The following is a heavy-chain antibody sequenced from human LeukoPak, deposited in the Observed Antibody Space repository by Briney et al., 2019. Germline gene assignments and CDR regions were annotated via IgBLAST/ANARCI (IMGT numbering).Heavy chain of an antibody. CDR2: IWYDGSNK. Sequence: GGSLRLSCAASGFTFSSYGMHRVRQAPGKGLEWVAVIWYDGSNKYYADSVKGRFTISRDNSKNTLYLQMNSLGAEDTAVYYCAKDLYYYYDSSGPFDYWGQGTLVTVSS. V-gene: IGHV3-33*06. CDR1: GFTFSSYG. CDR3: AKDLYYYYDSSGPFDY. J-gene: IGHJ4*02. D-gene: IGHD3-22*01.